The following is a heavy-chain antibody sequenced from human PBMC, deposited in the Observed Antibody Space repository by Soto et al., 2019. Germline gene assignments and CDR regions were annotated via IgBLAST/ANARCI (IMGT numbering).Heavy chain of an antibody. CDR1: GGTFSSYA. V-gene: IGHV1-69*13. J-gene: IGHJ5*02. CDR2: IIPIFGTA. D-gene: IGHD3-22*01. CDR3: ARTEYYYDSSGYFSQSNNWFDP. Sequence: GASVKVSCKASGGTFSSYAISWVRQAPGQGLEWMGGIIPIFGTANYAQKFQGRVTITADESTSTAYMELSSLRSEDTAVYYCARTEYYYDSSGYFSQSNNWFDPWGQGTLVTVS.